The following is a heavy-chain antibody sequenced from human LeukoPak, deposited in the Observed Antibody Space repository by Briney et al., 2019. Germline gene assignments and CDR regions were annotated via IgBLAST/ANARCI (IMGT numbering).Heavy chain of an antibody. CDR1: GFSVGSNY. D-gene: IGHD3-22*01. J-gene: IGHJ4*02. Sequence: GGSLRLSCAASGFSVGSNYMSWVRQAPGKGLEWVSVIYSGGSTDYADSVKGRFTISRDNSKNTLYLQMNSLRAEDTAVYYCARGHYYDSSGLDYWGQGTLVTVS. CDR3: ARGHYYDSSGLDY. CDR2: IYSGGST. V-gene: IGHV3-53*01.